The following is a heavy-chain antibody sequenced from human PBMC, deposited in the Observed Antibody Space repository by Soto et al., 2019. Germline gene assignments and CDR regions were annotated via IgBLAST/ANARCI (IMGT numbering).Heavy chain of an antibody. Sequence: EVQLLESGGGLVQPGGSLRLSCAASGFTFGNYAFSWVRQAPGKGLEWVSVISGGGDATYYPDSVKGGFTTSRDNSKNTVYLQVNSLRAEDSAVYYCAKKSLGSITLPALYYFDYWGQGTLVNVS. CDR1: GFTFGNYA. J-gene: IGHJ4*02. V-gene: IGHV3-23*01. CDR3: AKKSLGSITLPALYYFDY. CDR2: ISGGGDAT. D-gene: IGHD7-27*01.